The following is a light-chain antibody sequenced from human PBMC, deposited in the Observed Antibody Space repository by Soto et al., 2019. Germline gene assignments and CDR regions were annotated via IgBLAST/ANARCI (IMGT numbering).Light chain of an antibody. CDR3: QQDGSSHLT. CDR2: GAS. J-gene: IGKJ4*01. CDR1: QSVTSSY. V-gene: IGKV3-20*01. Sequence: PGERATLSCRASQSVTSSYLAWYQQKPGLAPRLLIYGASNRATGIPDRFSGSGSGTDFTLTISRLEPEDFAVYYCQQDGSSHLTFGGGTKVEIK.